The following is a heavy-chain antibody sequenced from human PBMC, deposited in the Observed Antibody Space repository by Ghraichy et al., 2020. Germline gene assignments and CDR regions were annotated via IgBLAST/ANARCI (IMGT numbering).Heavy chain of an antibody. CDR3: AREPPIELGGFYYGMDV. V-gene: IGHV3-33*01. Sequence: GGSLRLSCAASGFTFSSYGMHWVRQAPGKGLEWVAVIWYDGSNKYYADSVKGRFTISRDNSKNTLYLQMNSLRAEDTAVYYCAREPPIELGGFYYGMDVWGQGTTVTVSS. CDR1: GFTFSSYG. J-gene: IGHJ6*02. CDR2: IWYDGSNK. D-gene: IGHD7-27*01.